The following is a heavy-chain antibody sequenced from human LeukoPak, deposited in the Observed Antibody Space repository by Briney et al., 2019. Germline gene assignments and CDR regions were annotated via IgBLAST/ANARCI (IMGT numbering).Heavy chain of an antibody. CDR2: ISTGSSTI. CDR3: AGVAEKQLWLRSAFDY. V-gene: IGHV3-48*02. CDR1: GFTFSTYS. D-gene: IGHD5-18*01. J-gene: IGHJ4*02. Sequence: GGSLRLSCAASGFTFSTYSMNWVRQAPGKGLEWVSFISTGSSTIYYADSVKGRSTISRDNAKNSLYLQMNGLRDEDTAVYYCAGVAEKQLWLRSAFDYWGQGTLVTVSS.